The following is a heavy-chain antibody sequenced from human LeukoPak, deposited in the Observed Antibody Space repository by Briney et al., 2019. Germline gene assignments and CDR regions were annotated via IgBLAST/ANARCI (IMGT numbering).Heavy chain of an antibody. CDR1: GGSFSGYY. Sequence: SETLSLTCAVYGGSFSGYYWSWIRQPPGKGLEWIGYIYYSGSTNYNPSLKSRVTISVDTSKNQFSLKLSSVTAADTAVYYCARFVVPAAMDWYFDLWGRGTLVTVSS. J-gene: IGHJ2*01. CDR2: IYYSGST. D-gene: IGHD2-2*01. CDR3: ARFVVPAAMDWYFDL. V-gene: IGHV4-59*01.